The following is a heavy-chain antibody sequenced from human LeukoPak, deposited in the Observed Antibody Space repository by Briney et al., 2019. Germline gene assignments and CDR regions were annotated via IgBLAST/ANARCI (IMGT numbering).Heavy chain of an antibody. CDR2: IWYDGSNK. CDR1: GFTFSSYG. J-gene: IGHJ4*02. V-gene: IGHV3-33*01. Sequence: PGRSLRLSCAASGFTFSSYGMHWVRQAPGKALEWVSFIWYDGSNKYYADSVKGRFTISRDNSKNTLYLQMNSLRAEDTAVYYCARVLVVSGWTNIDYWGQGTVVTVSS. D-gene: IGHD6-19*01. CDR3: ARVLVVSGWTNIDY.